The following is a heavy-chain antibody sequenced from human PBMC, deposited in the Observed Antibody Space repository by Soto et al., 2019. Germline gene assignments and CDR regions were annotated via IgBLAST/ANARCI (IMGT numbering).Heavy chain of an antibody. J-gene: IGHJ3*02. CDR2: INHSGST. D-gene: IGHD3-10*01. V-gene: IGHV4-34*01. CDR3: ARWLLWFGDRMEAFDI. Sequence: PSETLSLTCAVYGGSFSGYYWSWIRQPPGKGLEWIGEINHSGSTNYNPSLKSRVTISVDTSKSQFSLKLSSVTAADTAVYYCARWLLWFGDRMEAFDIWGQGTMVTISS. CDR1: GGSFSGYY.